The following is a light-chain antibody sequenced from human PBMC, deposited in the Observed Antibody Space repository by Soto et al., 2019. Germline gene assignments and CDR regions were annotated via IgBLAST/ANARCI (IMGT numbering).Light chain of an antibody. V-gene: IGKV3-15*01. CDR1: QSVSSN. Sequence: EIVMTQSPVTLSVSPGERATLSCRAGQSVSSNLAWYQQKPGQAPRLLIYGAPTRATGIPARFTGSGSGTELTLTISSLKFDDSHVYYCQQYNNWWTFGQGTKVDIK. CDR2: GAP. CDR3: QQYNNWWT. J-gene: IGKJ1*01.